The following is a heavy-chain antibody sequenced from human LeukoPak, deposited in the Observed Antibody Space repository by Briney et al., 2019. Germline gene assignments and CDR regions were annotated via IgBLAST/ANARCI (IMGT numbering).Heavy chain of an antibody. CDR3: AKDSDSYGLGCFDY. Sequence: GGSLRLSCAASGFTFSSYAMSWVRQAPGKGLEWVSAISGSGGFTYYADSVKGRFTISRDNSKNTLYLQMNSLRAEDTAVYYCAKDSDSYGLGCFDYWGQGTLVTVSS. D-gene: IGHD5-18*01. J-gene: IGHJ4*02. V-gene: IGHV3-23*01. CDR1: GFTFSSYA. CDR2: ISGSGGFT.